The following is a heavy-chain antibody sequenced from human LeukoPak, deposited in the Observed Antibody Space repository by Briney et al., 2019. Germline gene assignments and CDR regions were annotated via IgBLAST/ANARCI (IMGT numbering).Heavy chain of an antibody. CDR3: ARASRSGIAARPNFSD. J-gene: IGHJ4*02. D-gene: IGHD6-6*01. V-gene: IGHV1-2*06. CDR1: GYTFTCYY. Sequence: ASVKVSCKASGYTFTCYYMHWVRQAPGQGLEWMGRINPNSGGTNYAQKFQGRVTMTRDTSISTAYMELSRLRSDDTAVYYCARASRSGIAARPNFSDWSQGTLVTVSS. CDR2: INPNSGGT.